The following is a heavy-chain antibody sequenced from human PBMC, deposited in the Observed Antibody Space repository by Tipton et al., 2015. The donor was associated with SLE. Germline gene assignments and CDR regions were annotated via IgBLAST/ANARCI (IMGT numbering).Heavy chain of an antibody. J-gene: IGHJ5*02. CDR2: IYHSGST. CDR1: GGSISSGSYY. CDR3: ARGGSSNPDWFDP. V-gene: IGHV4-30-2*01. Sequence: TLSLTCTVSGGSISSGSYYWSWIRQPPGKGLEWIGYIYHSGSTYYNPSLKSRVTISVDRSKNQFSLKLSSVTAADTAVYYCARGGSSNPDWFDPWGQGTLVTVSS. D-gene: IGHD3-16*01.